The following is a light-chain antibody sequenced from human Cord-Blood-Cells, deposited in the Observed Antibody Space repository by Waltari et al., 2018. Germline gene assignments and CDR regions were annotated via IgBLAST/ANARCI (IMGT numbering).Light chain of an antibody. V-gene: IGLV3-1*01. Sequence: SYELTQPPSVSVSPGQTASITCPGDKLGDKYACWYQQKPGQSLVLVIYQDSKRPSGIPERFSGSNSGNTATLTISGTQAMDEADYYCQAWDSSTAIIFGGGTKLTVL. CDR3: QAWDSSTAII. CDR1: KLGDKY. J-gene: IGLJ2*01. CDR2: QDS.